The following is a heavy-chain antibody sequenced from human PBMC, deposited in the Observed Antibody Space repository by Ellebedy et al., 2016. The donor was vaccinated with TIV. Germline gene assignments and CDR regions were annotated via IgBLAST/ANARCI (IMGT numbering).Heavy chain of an antibody. J-gene: IGHJ5*02. CDR1: GGSVSSGSYY. Sequence: SETLSLTCTVSGGSVSSGSYYWSWIRQPPGKGLEWIGSIYYSGSTYYNPSLKSRVTISVDTSKNQFSLKLSSVTAADTAVYYCARGGPVGELLTPWFDPWGQGTLVTVSS. V-gene: IGHV4-39*07. CDR2: IYYSGST. CDR3: ARGGPVGELLTPWFDP. D-gene: IGHD1-26*01.